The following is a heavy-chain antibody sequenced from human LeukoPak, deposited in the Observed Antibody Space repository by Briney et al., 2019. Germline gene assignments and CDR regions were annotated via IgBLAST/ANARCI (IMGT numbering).Heavy chain of an antibody. CDR3: ATLGRPAKNWSDP. J-gene: IGHJ5*02. D-gene: IGHD1-26*01. V-gene: IGHV4-59*01. CDR1: GGSISSYY. Sequence: SETLSLTCTVSGGSISSYYWSWIRQPPGKGLEWIGYIYYSGSTNYNPSLKSRVTISVDTSKNQFSLKLSSVTAADTAVYYCATLGRPAKNWSDPWGQGTLVTVSS. CDR2: IYYSGST.